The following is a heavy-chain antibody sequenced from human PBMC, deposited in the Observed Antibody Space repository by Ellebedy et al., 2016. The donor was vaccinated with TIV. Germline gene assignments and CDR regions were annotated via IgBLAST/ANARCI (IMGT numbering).Heavy chain of an antibody. J-gene: IGHJ5*02. D-gene: IGHD2-2*01. CDR1: GFTFSSYA. CDR3: AKASCSSTSCYLTFNWFDP. CDR2: ISGSGGST. V-gene: IGHV3-23*01. Sequence: GESLKISXAASGFTFSSYAMSWVRQAPGKGLEWVSAISGSGGSTYYADSVKGRSTISRDNSKNTLYLQMNSLRAEDTAVYYCAKASCSSTSCYLTFNWFDPWGQGTLVTVSS.